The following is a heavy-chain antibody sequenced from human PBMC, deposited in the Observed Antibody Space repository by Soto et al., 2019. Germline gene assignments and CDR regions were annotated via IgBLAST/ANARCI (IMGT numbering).Heavy chain of an antibody. CDR1: GYTFTGYY. CDR3: ARGRRYSSSSLRSTYFDY. D-gene: IGHD6-6*01. CDR2: INPNSGGT. Sequence: ASVKVSCKASGYTFTGYYMHWVRQAPGQGLEWMGWINPNSGGTNYAQKFQGWVTMTRDKSISTAYMELSRLRSDDTAVYYCARGRRYSSSSLRSTYFDYWGQGTLVTVSS. V-gene: IGHV1-2*04. J-gene: IGHJ4*02.